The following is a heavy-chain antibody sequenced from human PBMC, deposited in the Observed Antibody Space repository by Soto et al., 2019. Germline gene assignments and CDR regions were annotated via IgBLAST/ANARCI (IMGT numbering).Heavy chain of an antibody. CDR1: GGTFGNSA. D-gene: IGHD6-25*01. J-gene: IGHJ6*02. CDR3: ARDKGRLQFGGNCSYAMDV. V-gene: IGHV1-69*12. Sequence: QVQLVQSGAEVKKPGSSVTVSCKASGGTFGNSAISWVRQAPGQGLEWMGGIIPIFPTPDYAKKFQERVTVTAAESTSTAHMELASLRSEDPAVYYWARDKGRLQFGGNCSYAMDVWGQGTTVTVPS. CDR2: IIPIFPTP.